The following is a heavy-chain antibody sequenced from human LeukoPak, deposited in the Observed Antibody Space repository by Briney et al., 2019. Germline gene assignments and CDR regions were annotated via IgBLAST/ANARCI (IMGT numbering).Heavy chain of an antibody. J-gene: IGHJ4*02. CDR1: GASISSGSNY. D-gene: IGHD3-9*01. V-gene: IGHV4-39*07. CDR2: IYSSGST. Sequence: PSETLSLTCSVSGASISSGSNYWGWIRQPPGKTLEWIGSIYSSGSTYYNSSLQSRVIIIIDTPKNHFSLTLSSVTAADTAVYYCAREHYDILTGISGDFDYWGQGTLVTVSS. CDR3: AREHYDILTGISGDFDY.